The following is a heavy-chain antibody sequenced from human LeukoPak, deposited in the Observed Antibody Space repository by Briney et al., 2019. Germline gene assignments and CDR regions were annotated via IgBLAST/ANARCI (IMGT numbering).Heavy chain of an antibody. CDR1: GFTFSTFA. D-gene: IGHD2-8*02. CDR3: ATYRQVLLPFES. Sequence: GGSLRLSCAASGFTFSTFAMIWVRQPPGKGLEWVSSIFTSGGEIHYADSVRGRFTISRDNSKSTLSLQMNSLRAEDTAIYYCATYRQVLLPFESWGQGTLVTVSS. CDR2: IFTSGGEI. V-gene: IGHV3-23*01. J-gene: IGHJ4*02.